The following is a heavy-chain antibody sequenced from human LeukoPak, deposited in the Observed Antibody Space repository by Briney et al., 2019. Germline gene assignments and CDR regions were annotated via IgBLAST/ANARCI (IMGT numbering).Heavy chain of an antibody. J-gene: IGHJ6*03. CDR2: IRYDGSNK. V-gene: IGHV3-30*02. CDR1: GFTFSSYG. Sequence: PGGSLRLSCAASGFTFSSYGMHWVRQAPGKGLEWVAFIRYDGSNKYYADSVKGRFTISRDNSKNTLYLQMNSLRAEDTAVYYCAKVYYDFWSGPERVRYYYYMDVWGKGTTVTVSS. D-gene: IGHD3-3*01. CDR3: AKVYYDFWSGPERVRYYYYMDV.